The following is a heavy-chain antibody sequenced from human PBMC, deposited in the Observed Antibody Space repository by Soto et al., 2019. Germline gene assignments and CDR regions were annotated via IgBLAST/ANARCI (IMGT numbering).Heavy chain of an antibody. CDR2: IHHSGSI. Sequence: QVQLQQSGPGLVKPSQTLSLTCTVSGDSISSDYYHWTWLRQSPGKVLEWIGYIHHSGSILYNPSLKSRVTISVDTSKNQFSLHLTSVTAADTAVYFCAREDDGGDSLDVWGQGTTVTVSS. CDR3: AREDDGGDSLDV. J-gene: IGHJ6*02. D-gene: IGHD1-1*01. V-gene: IGHV4-30-4*08. CDR1: GDSISSDYYH.